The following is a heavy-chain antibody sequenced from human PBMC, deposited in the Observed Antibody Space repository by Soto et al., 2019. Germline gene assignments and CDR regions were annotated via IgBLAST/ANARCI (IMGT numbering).Heavy chain of an antibody. CDR3: AKDRIVGAIMALGY. J-gene: IGHJ4*02. CDR1: GFTFSAYA. V-gene: IGHV3-23*01. Sequence: GGSLRLSCAASGFTFSAYAMTWVRQSPGKGLEWVSAISGSGGSTYYADSVKGRFTISRDNSKNTLYLQMNSLRAEDTAVYYCAKDRIVGAIMALGYWGQGTLVTVSS. CDR2: ISGSGGST. D-gene: IGHD1-26*01.